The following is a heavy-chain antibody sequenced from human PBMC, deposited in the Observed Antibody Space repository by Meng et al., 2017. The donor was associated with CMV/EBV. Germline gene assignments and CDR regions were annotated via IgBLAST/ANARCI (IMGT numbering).Heavy chain of an antibody. CDR2: ISGSGDGT. D-gene: IGHD3-10*01. J-gene: IGHJ4*02. CDR1: GFIFSNYG. Sequence: LTRAASGFIFSNYGMTWVRQGPGKRLEWVSAISGSGDGTHFAESVKGRFTISRDNTQNTLYLQMNSLRAEDAAVYYCAKVPGSLYLRSYYFDYWGQGILVTVSS. CDR3: AKVPGSLYLRSYYFDY. V-gene: IGHV3-23*01.